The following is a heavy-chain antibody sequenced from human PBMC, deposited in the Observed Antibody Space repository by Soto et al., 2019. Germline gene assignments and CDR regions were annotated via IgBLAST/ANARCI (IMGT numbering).Heavy chain of an antibody. CDR2: ASGSSSYI. CDR1: GFNFRNFN. CDR3: ARDLRGHYGP. D-gene: IGHD4-17*01. V-gene: IGHV3-21*06. Sequence: EVQLTESGGGLVKPGGSLRLSCEGSGFNFRNFNMIWVRQAPGKGLEWVSSASGSSSYIYYADSVKGRFTVSRDDANNLVFLQMNGLRPEDTAMYYCARDLRGHYGPWGQGTMVTVSS. J-gene: IGHJ3*01.